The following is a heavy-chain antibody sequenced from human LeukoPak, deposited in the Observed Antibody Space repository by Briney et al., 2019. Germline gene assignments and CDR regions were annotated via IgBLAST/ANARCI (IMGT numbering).Heavy chain of an antibody. CDR2: IIPIFGTA. Sequence: ASVKVSCKASGGTFSSYAISWVRQAPGQGLEWMGGIIPIFGTANYAQKFQGRVTITADESTSTAYMELSSLRSEDTAVYYCAREVAAAGYYYYGMDVWGQGTLVTVSS. V-gene: IGHV1-69*01. CDR3: AREVAAAGYYYYGMDV. CDR1: GGTFSSYA. J-gene: IGHJ6*02. D-gene: IGHD6-13*01.